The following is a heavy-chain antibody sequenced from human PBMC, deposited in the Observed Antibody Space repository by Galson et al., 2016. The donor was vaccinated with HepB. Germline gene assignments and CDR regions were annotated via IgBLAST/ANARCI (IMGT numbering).Heavy chain of an antibody. V-gene: IGHV3-23*01. CDR1: GFTFSTYA. J-gene: IGHJ4*02. D-gene: IGHD5-18*01. CDR2: ISGSGDT. Sequence: SLRLSCAASGFTFSTYAMSWVRQAPGQGLEWVSGISGSGDTKFADPVKGRFTISRANSKTTLYLQMNSLRVEDTAVDYCATISVQYSYHYWGFDYWGQGTLVTVSS. CDR3: ATISVQYSYHYWGFDY.